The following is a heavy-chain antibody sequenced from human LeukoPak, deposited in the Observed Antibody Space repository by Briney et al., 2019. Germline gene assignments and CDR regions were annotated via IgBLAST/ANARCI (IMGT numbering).Heavy chain of an antibody. CDR3: ARQEYSGSYLDS. CDR2: IYPGDSDT. D-gene: IGHD1-26*01. CDR1: GYNFTTYW. J-gene: IGHJ4*02. Sequence: GESLKISCKTSGYNFTTYWIVWGRRMPGKGLEWMGIIYPGDSDTRYSPSFQGQVTISADKSISTAYLLWSSLKASDTAIYYCARQEYSGSYLDSWGQGTLVTVSS. V-gene: IGHV5-51*01.